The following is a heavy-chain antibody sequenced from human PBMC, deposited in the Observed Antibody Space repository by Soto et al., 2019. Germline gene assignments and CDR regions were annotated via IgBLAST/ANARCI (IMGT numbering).Heavy chain of an antibody. CDR3: ASVAAKYYYYGMDV. CDR2: IIPIFGRA. D-gene: IGHD1-26*01. V-gene: IGHV1-69*12. Sequence: QVQLVQSGAEVKKPGSSVKVSCKASGGTFSSYAINWVRQAPGQGLEWMGGIIPIFGRADYAQKFQGRVTITADESTTTAYMQLSRLRSEDTAVYYCASVAAKYYYYGMDVWGQGTTVTVSS. J-gene: IGHJ6*02. CDR1: GGTFSSYA.